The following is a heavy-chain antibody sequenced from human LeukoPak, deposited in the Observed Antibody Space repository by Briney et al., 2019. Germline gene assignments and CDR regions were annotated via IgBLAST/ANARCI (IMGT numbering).Heavy chain of an antibody. CDR1: GFTFSSYG. V-gene: IGHV3-23*01. Sequence: PGGTLRLSCAASGFTFSSYGMSWVRQAPGKGLEWVSAISGSGGSTYYADSVKGRFTISRDNSKNTLYLQMNSLRAEDTAVYYCAKERHSSGWYEKGAFDIWGQGTMVTVSS. J-gene: IGHJ3*02. CDR3: AKERHSSGWYEKGAFDI. D-gene: IGHD6-19*01. CDR2: ISGSGGST.